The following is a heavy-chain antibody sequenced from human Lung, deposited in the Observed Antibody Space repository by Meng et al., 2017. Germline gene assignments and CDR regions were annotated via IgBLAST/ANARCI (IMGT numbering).Heavy chain of an antibody. J-gene: IGHJ4*02. CDR3: ATGAAAADH. V-gene: IGHV3-15*01. Sequence: EVRLVESGGGLVKPGGSLRLSCVASGFSFTDAWMSWVRQAPGKGLEWVGRIKSNSDGGTTDYAAPVKGRFTISRDDSKNTLYLQMNSLITEDTAVYFCATGAAAADHWGQGTLVTASS. CDR1: GFSFTDAW. D-gene: IGHD6-13*01. CDR2: IKSNSDGGTT.